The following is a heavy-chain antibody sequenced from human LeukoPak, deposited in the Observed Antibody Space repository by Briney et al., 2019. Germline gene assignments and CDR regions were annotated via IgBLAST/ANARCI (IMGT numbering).Heavy chain of an antibody. CDR1: GFPFSSFG. Sequence: GGSLRLSCAASGFPFSSFGFHWVRQAPGKGLEWLAIVSFERNDKYYADSVKGRFTISGDVSRNTLYLQMNSLRSEDTAVYYCARDPLRRGTSYLDNWGQGTLVTVAS. V-gene: IGHV3-30*03. CDR2: VSFERNDK. CDR3: ARDPLRRGTSYLDN. J-gene: IGHJ4*02. D-gene: IGHD1-7*01.